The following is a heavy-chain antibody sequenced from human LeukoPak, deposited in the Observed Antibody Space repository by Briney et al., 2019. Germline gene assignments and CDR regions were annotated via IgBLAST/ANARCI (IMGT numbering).Heavy chain of an antibody. J-gene: IGHJ6*02. D-gene: IGHD2-15*01. V-gene: IGHV3-73*01. Sequence: GGSLRLSCAASGVIFSASPIRWVRQASGKGLEWVGRIRSKDSSYVTAYAESVRGRFTISRDDSENTAYLQMTSLKTEDTAVYYCARRIGDSYFYGMDLWGQGTPVTVSS. CDR3: ARRIGDSYFYGMDL. CDR2: IRSKDSSYVT. CDR1: GVIFSASP.